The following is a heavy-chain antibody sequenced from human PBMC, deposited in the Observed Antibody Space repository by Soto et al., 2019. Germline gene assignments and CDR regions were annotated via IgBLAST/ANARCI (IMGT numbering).Heavy chain of an antibody. J-gene: IGHJ6*02. CDR1: GFTFSSYG. CDR2: ISYDGSNK. Sequence: GGSLRLSCAASGFTFSSYGMHWVRQAPGKGLEWVAVISYDGSNKYYADSVKGRFTISRDNSKNTLYLQMNSLRAEDTAVYYCAKGDRSSSWYPYSYYYGMDVWGQGTTVTVSS. CDR3: AKGDRSSSWYPYSYYYGMDV. V-gene: IGHV3-30*18. D-gene: IGHD6-13*01.